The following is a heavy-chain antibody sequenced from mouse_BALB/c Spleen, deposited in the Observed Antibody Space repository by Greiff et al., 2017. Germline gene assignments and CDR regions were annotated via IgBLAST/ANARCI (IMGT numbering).Heavy chain of an antibody. CDR3: ARDLSYDYDSWFAY. CDR2: INSNGGST. CDR1: GFTFSSYG. V-gene: IGHV5-6-3*01. J-gene: IGHJ3*01. D-gene: IGHD2-4*01. Sequence: EVKLVESGGGLVQPGGSLKLSCAASGFTFSSYGMSWVRQTPDKRLELVATINSNGGSTYYPDSVKGRFTISRDNAKNTLYLQMSSLKSEDTAMYYCARDLSYDYDSWFAYWGQGTLVTVSA.